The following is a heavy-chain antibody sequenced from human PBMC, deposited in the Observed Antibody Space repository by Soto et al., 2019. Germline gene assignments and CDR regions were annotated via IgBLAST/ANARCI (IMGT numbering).Heavy chain of an antibody. J-gene: IGHJ6*02. CDR2: ISYDGSNK. CDR3: AKDLLGPGRAYGMDV. D-gene: IGHD7-27*01. V-gene: IGHV3-30*18. Sequence: QVQLVESGGGVVQPGRSLRLSCAASGFTFSSYGMHWVRQAPGKGLEWVAVISYDGSNKYYGDSVKGRFTISRENSKNMLYLQVNSLKAEDTAVYYCAKDLLGPGRAYGMDVWGQGTTFTVSS. CDR1: GFTFSSYG.